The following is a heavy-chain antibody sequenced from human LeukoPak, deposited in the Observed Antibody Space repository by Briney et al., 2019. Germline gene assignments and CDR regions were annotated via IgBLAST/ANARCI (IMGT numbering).Heavy chain of an antibody. CDR2: IYPGDSDT. D-gene: IGHD3-22*01. CDR3: ARCLGDSSGNWAFDI. J-gene: IGHJ3*02. V-gene: IGHV5-51*01. CDR1: GYSFTSYW. Sequence: GESLKISCKGSGYSFTSYWIGWVRQLPGKGLEWIGLIYPGDSDTRYSPSFQGQVTISADKSISTAYLQWSSLKASDTAMYYCARCLGDSSGNWAFDIWGQGTMVTVSS.